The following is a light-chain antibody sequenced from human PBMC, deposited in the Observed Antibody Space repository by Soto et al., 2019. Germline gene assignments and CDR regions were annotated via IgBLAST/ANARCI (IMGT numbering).Light chain of an antibody. J-gene: IGLJ7*01. CDR2: YDS. CDR3: QVWDSKAV. CDR1: NIGSKS. Sequence: SYELTQPPSVSVAPGKTARITCGGNNIGSKSVHWYQQKPGQAPVLVIYYDSDRPSGIPERFSGSNSGNTATLTISRVEAGDEADYYCQVWDSKAVFGGGTQLTVL. V-gene: IGLV3-21*04.